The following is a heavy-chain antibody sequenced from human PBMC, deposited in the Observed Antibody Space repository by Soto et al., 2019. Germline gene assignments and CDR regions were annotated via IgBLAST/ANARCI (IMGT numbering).Heavy chain of an antibody. CDR1: RFSFGDYY. CDR2: LSASGSAT. CDR3: ARKKDGGKKYFDL. D-gene: IGHD4-17*01. V-gene: IGHV3-11*01. Sequence: QVQLVESGGDLVKPGGSLRLSCAASRFSFGDYYMSWIRQAPGKGLEWVSYLSASGSATYYADSVKGRFTISRDNAKNSLYLQMNSLRVEDRAVYYCARKKDGGKKYFDLWGRGTLVTVSS. J-gene: IGHJ2*01.